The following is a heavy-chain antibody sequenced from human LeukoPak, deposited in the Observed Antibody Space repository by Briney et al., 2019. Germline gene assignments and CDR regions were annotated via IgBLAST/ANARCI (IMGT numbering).Heavy chain of an antibody. CDR1: GFTFSTYS. CDR2: ISFSSDYI. Sequence: NPGGSLRLSCAASGFTFSTYSMTWVRLAPGKGLEWVSSISFSSDYIYYADSVKGRFTISRDNARNSLYLQMNSLRAEDAAVYYCAREGLSQTTTQFGVTDYWGQGTLVTVSS. V-gene: IGHV3-21*01. D-gene: IGHD3-10*01. J-gene: IGHJ4*02. CDR3: AREGLSQTTTQFGVTDY.